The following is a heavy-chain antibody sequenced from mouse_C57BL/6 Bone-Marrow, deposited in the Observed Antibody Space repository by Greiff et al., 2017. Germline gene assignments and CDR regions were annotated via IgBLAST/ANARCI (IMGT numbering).Heavy chain of an antibody. J-gene: IGHJ2*01. CDR3: AYDYEGDYYFDY. CDR2: IHPNSGST. Sequence: QVQLKQPGAELVKPGASVKLSCKASGYTFTSYWMHWVKQRPGQGLEWIGMIHPNSGSTNYNEKFKSKATLTVDKSSSTAYMQLSSLTSEDSAVYYCAYDYEGDYYFDYWGQGTTLTGSS. D-gene: IGHD2-4*01. V-gene: IGHV1-64*01. CDR1: GYTFTSYW.